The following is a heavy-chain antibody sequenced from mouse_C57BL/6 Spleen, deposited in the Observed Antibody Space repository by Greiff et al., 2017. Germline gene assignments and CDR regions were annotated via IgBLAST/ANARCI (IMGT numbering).Heavy chain of an antibody. CDR3: ARTNYGY. D-gene: IGHD1-1*01. J-gene: IGHJ2*01. CDR2: IDPSDSST. Sequence: QVQLQQPGAELVMPGASVKLSCKASGYTFTSYWMHWVKQRPGQGLEWIGEIDPSDSSTNYNQKFKGKSTLTVDKSSSTAYMQLSSLTSEDSAVYDWARTNYGYWGQGTTLTVSS. V-gene: IGHV1-69*01. CDR1: GYTFTSYW.